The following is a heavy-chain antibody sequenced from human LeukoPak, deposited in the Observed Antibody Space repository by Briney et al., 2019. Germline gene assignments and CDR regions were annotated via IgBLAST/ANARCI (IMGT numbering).Heavy chain of an antibody. V-gene: IGHV1-2*04. D-gene: IGHD6-13*01. J-gene: IGHJ3*02. CDR2: INPNSGGT. CDR3: ARVAAAASDAFDI. Sequence: ASVKVSCKASGYTFTGYYMHWVRQAPGQGLEWMGWINPNSGGTNYAQKFQGWVTMTRDTSISTAYMELSRLRSDDTAVYSCARVAAAASDAFDIWGQGTMVTVSS. CDR1: GYTFTGYY.